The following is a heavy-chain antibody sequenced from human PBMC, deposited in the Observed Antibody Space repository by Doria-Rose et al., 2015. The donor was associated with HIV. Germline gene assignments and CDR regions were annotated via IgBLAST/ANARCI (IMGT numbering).Heavy chain of an antibody. CDR2: TYYTGTS. V-gene: IGHV4-31*03. D-gene: IGHD3-3*01. CDR1: GASVSSRGYY. Sequence: QGQLQESGPGLVKTSETLSLTCSVSGASVSSRGYYWNWIRQVPGKGLESLGYTYYTGTSDYSPSLKSRLNMAVDTSKNQFSLKLSFVTVADTAVYYCARMGSYRELDYWCQGALVIVSA. J-gene: IGHJ4*02. CDR3: ARMGSYRELDY.